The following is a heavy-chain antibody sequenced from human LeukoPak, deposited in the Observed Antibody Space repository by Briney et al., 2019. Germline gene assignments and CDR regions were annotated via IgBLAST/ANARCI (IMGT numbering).Heavy chain of an antibody. CDR2: ISGSGEAT. V-gene: IGHV3-23*01. CDR1: GFTLITYA. J-gene: IGHJ3*02. D-gene: IGHD2-21*01. CDR3: AKDRAYPNDVFDI. Sequence: GGSLRLSCAVSGFTLITYAMSWFRQAPGKGLEWVSAISGSGEATWYADSVKGRFSISRDTSKNTLFLQMNSLRADDTALYYCAKDRAYPNDVFDIWGQGTMVTVS.